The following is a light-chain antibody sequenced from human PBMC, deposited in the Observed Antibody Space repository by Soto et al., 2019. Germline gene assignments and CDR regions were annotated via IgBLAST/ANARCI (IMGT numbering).Light chain of an antibody. CDR3: SSYISRTFVV. CDR1: SGDVGGYNY. CDR2: DVT. Sequence: QSVLTQPASVSGSPGQSITISCTGTSGDVGGYNYVSWYQRHPGKAPKLIIYDVTNRPSGVSDRVSGFKSGNTASLTISGLRAEDEGDYYCSSYISRTFVVFGGGTQLTVL. V-gene: IGLV2-14*01. J-gene: IGLJ3*02.